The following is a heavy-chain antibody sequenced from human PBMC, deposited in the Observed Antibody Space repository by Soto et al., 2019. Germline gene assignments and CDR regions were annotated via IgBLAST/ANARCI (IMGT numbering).Heavy chain of an antibody. Sequence: PSETLSLTCTVSCGSISGAGYHWTWIRQHPGKGLEWIGYIFYNGGTFYNPSLKSRVTFSVDTSKNQFSLKLSSVTAADTALYYCARGEPGLDIWGQGTMVTVSS. D-gene: IGHD1-1*01. J-gene: IGHJ3*02. V-gene: IGHV4-31*03. CDR1: CGSISGAGYH. CDR2: IFYNGGT. CDR3: ARGEPGLDI.